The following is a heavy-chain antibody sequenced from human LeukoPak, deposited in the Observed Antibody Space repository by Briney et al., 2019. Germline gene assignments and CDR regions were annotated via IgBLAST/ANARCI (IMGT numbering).Heavy chain of an antibody. Sequence: SETLSLTCTVSGGSISSSSYYWGWIRQPPGKGLEWIGSIYYSGSTYYNPSLKSRVTISVDTSKNQFSLKLSSVTAADTAVYYCARGTTYGYHFDYWGQGTLVTVSS. J-gene: IGHJ4*02. V-gene: IGHV4-39*07. CDR3: ARGTTYGYHFDY. D-gene: IGHD2-2*03. CDR2: IYYSGST. CDR1: GGSISSSSYY.